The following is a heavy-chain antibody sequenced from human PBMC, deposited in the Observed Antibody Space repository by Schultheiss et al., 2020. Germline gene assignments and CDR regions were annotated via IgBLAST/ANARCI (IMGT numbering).Heavy chain of an antibody. CDR1: GFSVRSSY. D-gene: IGHD1-1*01. Sequence: GGSLRLSCAASGFSVRSSYMNWVRQAPGKGLEWVSLINAGATTNYADSVKGRFTISRDNSKNTLYLQMNSLKVDDTAVYYCARSPGATTPIKWGQGTLVTVSS. J-gene: IGHJ4*02. V-gene: IGHV3-53*01. CDR2: INAGATT. CDR3: ARSPGATTPIK.